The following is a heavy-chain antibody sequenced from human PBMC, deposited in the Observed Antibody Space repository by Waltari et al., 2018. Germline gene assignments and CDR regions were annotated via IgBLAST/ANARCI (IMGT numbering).Heavy chain of an antibody. CDR3: AKDLSGSAMAYGDAFDI. V-gene: IGHV3-23*04. D-gene: IGHD5-18*01. J-gene: IGHJ3*02. Sequence: EVQLVESGGGLVQPGGSLRLSCAASGFTFSSYAMSWVRQAPGKGLEWVSAISGSGGSTYYADSVKGRFTISRDNSKNTLYLQMNSLRAEDTAVYYCAKDLSGSAMAYGDAFDIWGQGTMVTVSS. CDR1: GFTFSSYA. CDR2: ISGSGGST.